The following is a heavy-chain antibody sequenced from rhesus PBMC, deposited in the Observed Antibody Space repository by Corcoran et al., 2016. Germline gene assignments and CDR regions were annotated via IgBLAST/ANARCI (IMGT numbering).Heavy chain of an antibody. CDR1: GYSISSGYY. CDR2: ISGNRGSN. V-gene: IGHV4-99*01. CDR3: ARHKSIAAAGTLYY. Sequence: QVQLQESGPGLVKPSETLSLTCAVSGYSISSGYYWGWIRQPPGTGMEYIGYISGNRGSNYYKPSLTSRVTISKDTSKNQCSLKLSSVTAADTAVYYCARHKSIAAAGTLYYWGQGVLVTVSS. J-gene: IGHJ4*01. D-gene: IGHD6-25*01.